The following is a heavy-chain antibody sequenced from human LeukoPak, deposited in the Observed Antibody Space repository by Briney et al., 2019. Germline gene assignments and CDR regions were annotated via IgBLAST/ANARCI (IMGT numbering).Heavy chain of an antibody. CDR2: MNPNSGNT. CDR1: GYTFTSYG. Sequence: GASVKVSCKASGYTFTSYGINWVRQATGQGLEWMGWMNPNSGNTGYAQKFQGRVAMTRNTSISTAYIELSSLTSEDTAVYYCARRGPRGKWLRDYWGQGTLVTVSS. D-gene: IGHD6-19*01. CDR3: ARRGPRGKWLRDY. V-gene: IGHV1-8*01. J-gene: IGHJ4*02.